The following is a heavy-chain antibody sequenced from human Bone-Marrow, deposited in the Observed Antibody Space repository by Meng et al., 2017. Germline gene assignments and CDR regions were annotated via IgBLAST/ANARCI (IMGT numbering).Heavy chain of an antibody. CDR3: ARVSLQATIAAAGVVWFDP. CDR2: VYHRGST. D-gene: IGHD6-13*01. V-gene: IGHV4-4*02. Sequence: QVQLQESGPGLVKPSGTLSLTCTVSGDSISSDTWWSWVRQPPGKGLEWIGEVYHRGSTNYNPSLKSRVTISVDKSKNQFSLKLSSVTAADTAVYYCARVSLQATIAAAGVVWFDPWGQGTLVTVSS. CDR1: GDSISSDTW. J-gene: IGHJ5*02.